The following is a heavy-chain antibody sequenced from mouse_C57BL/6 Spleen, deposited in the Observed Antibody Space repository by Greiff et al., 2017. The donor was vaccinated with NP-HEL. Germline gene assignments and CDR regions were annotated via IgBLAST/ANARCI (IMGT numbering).Heavy chain of an antibody. Sequence: EVQLVESGPGLVKPSQSLSLTCSVTGYSITSGYYWNWIRQFPGNKLEWMGYISYDGSNNYNPSLKNRISITRDTSKNQFFLKLNSVTTEDTATYYCARDRYYGSPWFAYWGQGTLVTVSA. CDR1: GYSITSGYY. CDR3: ARDRYYGSPWFAY. CDR2: ISYDGSN. J-gene: IGHJ3*01. V-gene: IGHV3-6*01. D-gene: IGHD1-1*01.